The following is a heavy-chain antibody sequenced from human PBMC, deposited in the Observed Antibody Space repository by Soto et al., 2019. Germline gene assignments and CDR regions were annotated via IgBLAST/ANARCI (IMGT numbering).Heavy chain of an antibody. CDR2: ISAYNGIT. Sequence: ASVKVSCKASGYTFTNYGISWVRQAPGQGLEWMGWISAYNGITNYAQKFQGRVTMTTDTSTSTAYMELRSLRSDDTAVYYCARDPGTYYYDSSGYFFDYWGQGTLVTVSS. J-gene: IGHJ4*02. V-gene: IGHV1-18*01. D-gene: IGHD3-22*01. CDR3: ARDPGTYYYDSSGYFFDY. CDR1: GYTFTNYG.